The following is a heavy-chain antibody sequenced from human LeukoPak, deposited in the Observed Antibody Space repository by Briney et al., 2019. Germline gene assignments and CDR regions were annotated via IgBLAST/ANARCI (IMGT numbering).Heavy chain of an antibody. CDR2: ISGSGGST. Sequence: GGSLRLSCAASGFTFSSYAMSWVRQAPGKGLEWVSAISGSGGSTYYADSVKGRFTISRDNSKNTLYLQMNSLRAEDTAVYYCARDGNKDQDVVVVVAATHFDYWGQGTLVTVSS. D-gene: IGHD2-15*01. J-gene: IGHJ4*02. V-gene: IGHV3-23*01. CDR3: ARDGNKDQDVVVVVAATHFDY. CDR1: GFTFSSYA.